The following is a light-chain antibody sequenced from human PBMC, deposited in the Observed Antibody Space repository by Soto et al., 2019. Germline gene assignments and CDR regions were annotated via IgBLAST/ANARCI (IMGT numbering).Light chain of an antibody. CDR1: SSDVGGYNY. CDR3: SSYAGSNNFGV. J-gene: IGLJ1*01. CDR2: EVS. Sequence: QSALTQPPSASGSPGQSVTISCTGTSSDVGGYNYVSWYQQYPGKAPKLMIYEVSKRPSGVPDRFSGSKSGNTASLTVSGLQAEDEAEYYCSSYAGSNNFGVFGTGTKLTVL. V-gene: IGLV2-8*01.